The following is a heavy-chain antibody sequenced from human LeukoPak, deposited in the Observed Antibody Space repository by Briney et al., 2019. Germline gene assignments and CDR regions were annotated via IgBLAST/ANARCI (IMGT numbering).Heavy chain of an antibody. Sequence: PGGSLRLSCAASGFTFSSYWMSWVRQAPGKGLEWVANIKKDGSEKYYVDSVKGRFTISRDNAKNSLYLQMNSLRAEDTAVYFCAKSTRAVMAMMDVWGKGTTVTVSS. J-gene: IGHJ6*04. D-gene: IGHD3-16*01. V-gene: IGHV3-7*01. CDR2: IKKDGSEK. CDR1: GFTFSSYW. CDR3: AKSTRAVMAMMDV.